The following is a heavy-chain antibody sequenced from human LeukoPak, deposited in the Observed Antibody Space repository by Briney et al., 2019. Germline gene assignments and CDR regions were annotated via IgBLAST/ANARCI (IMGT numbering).Heavy chain of an antibody. Sequence: GGSLRLSCAASGFTFSSYSINWIRQAPGKGLEWVSYISGSSSVIYYADSVKGRFTISRDNAKNSLYLQMNSLRAEDTAVYYCARDHNRYYYYGMDVWGQGTTVTVSS. D-gene: IGHD2/OR15-2a*01. CDR2: ISGSSSVI. CDR1: GFTFSSYS. V-gene: IGHV3-48*04. J-gene: IGHJ6*02. CDR3: ARDHNRYYYYGMDV.